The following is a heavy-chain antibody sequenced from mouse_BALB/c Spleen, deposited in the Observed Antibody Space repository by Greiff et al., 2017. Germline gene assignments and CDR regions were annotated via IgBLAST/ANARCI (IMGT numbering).Heavy chain of an antibody. CDR3: ARITTATYPFAY. CDR1: GDSITSCY. D-gene: IGHD1-2*01. J-gene: IGHJ3*01. V-gene: IGHV3-8*02. Sequence: EVHLVESGPSLVKPSQTLSLTCSVTGDSITSCYWNWIRKFPGNKLEYMGYISYSGSTYYNPSLKSRISITRDTSKNQYYLQLNSVTTEDTATYYCARITTATYPFAYWGQGTLVTVSA. CDR2: ISYSGST.